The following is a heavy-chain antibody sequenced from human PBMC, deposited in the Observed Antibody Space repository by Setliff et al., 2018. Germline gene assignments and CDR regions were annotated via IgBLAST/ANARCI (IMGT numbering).Heavy chain of an antibody. CDR3: ARSGDPKSAFERYLFD. Sequence: PGGSLRLSCAASGFTVSVNYMSWVRQAPGQGLEWVSVIYSSGDTYTADSVRGRFIISRDNSKNMVYLRMNSLRSEDTALYFCARSGDPKSAFERYLFDWGQGTLVTVSS. D-gene: IGHD1-1*01. J-gene: IGHJ4*02. V-gene: IGHV3-66*02. CDR1: GFTVSVNY. CDR2: IYSSGDT.